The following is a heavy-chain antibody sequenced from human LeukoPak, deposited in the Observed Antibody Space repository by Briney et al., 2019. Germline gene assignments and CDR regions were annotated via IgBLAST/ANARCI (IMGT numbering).Heavy chain of an antibody. D-gene: IGHD3-3*01. J-gene: IGHJ4*02. CDR2: ISAYNGNT. V-gene: IGHV1-18*01. CDR1: GYTFTSYG. Sequence: GASVKVSCKASGYTFTSYGISWVRQAPGQGLEWMGWISAYNGNTNYAQKLQGRVTMTTDTSTSTAYMELRSLRSDDTAVYYCARDRRDYDFWSGTSGFSDYWGQGTLVTVSS. CDR3: ARDRRDYDFWSGTSGFSDY.